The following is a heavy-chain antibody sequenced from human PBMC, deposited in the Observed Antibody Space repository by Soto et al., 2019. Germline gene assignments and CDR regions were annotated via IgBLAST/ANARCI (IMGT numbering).Heavy chain of an antibody. J-gene: IGHJ6*02. CDR1: GFTFRSYA. CDR3: ARDPGEVTMIVVVTGMDV. D-gene: IGHD3-22*01. Sequence: PGGSLRLSCAASGFTFRSYAMHWVRQAPGKGLEWVAVISYDGSNKYYADSVKGRFTISRDNSKNTLYLQMNSLRAEDTAVYYCARDPGEVTMIVVVTGMDVWGQGTTVTVSS. V-gene: IGHV3-30-3*01. CDR2: ISYDGSNK.